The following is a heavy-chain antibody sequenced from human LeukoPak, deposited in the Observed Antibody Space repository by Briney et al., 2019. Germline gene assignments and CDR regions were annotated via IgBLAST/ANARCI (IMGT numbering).Heavy chain of an antibody. V-gene: IGHV3-21*01. J-gene: IGHJ3*02. CDR1: GFTFSSYG. CDR3: ASSYGDYALSAFDI. D-gene: IGHD4-17*01. CDR2: ISSSGTYI. Sequence: PGGSLRLSCAASGFTFSSYGMNWVRQAPGKGLEWVSSISSSGTYIYFADSVKGRFTISRDNAKNSLYLQMNSLRAEDTAVYYCASSYGDYALSAFDIWGQGTMVTVSS.